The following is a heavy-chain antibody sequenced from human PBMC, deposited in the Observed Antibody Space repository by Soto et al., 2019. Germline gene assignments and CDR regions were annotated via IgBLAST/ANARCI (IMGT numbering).Heavy chain of an antibody. CDR2: IYCDDDK. J-gene: IGHJ4*02. CDR1: ELSLSTSGVG. V-gene: IGHV2-5*02. Sequence: QITLKESGPTLVEPTQTLTLTCTFSELSLSTSGVGVGWIRQPPGKALEWLALIYCDDDKRYSPSLKSRLTLTKVTATNQDALTMTTMDTADTATSSCVHSHVLRRSGFDSCGKGTLITVPS. CDR3: VHSHVLRRSGFDS.